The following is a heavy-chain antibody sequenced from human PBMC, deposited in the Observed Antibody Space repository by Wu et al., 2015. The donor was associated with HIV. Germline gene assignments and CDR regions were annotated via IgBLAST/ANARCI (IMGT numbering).Heavy chain of an antibody. V-gene: IGHV1-69*05. D-gene: IGHD3-22*01. CDR2: IIPIFGTA. CDR3: ARAVLASDYYDSSGYPPDAFDI. J-gene: IGHJ3*02. Sequence: QVQLVQSGAEVKKPGSSVKVSCKASGGTFSSYAISWVRQAPGQGLEWMGGIIPIFGTANYAQKFQGRVTITTDESTSTAYMELSSLRSEDTAVYYCARAVLASDYYDSSGYPPDAFDIWGQGDKWSPSLQ. CDR1: GGTFSSYA.